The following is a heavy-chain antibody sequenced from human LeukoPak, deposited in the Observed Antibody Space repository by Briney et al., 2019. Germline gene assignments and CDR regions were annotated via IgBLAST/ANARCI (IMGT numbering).Heavy chain of an antibody. V-gene: IGHV1-69*01. CDR2: IIPIFGTA. CDR1: GGTFSSYA. CDR3: ARDYYDSSGPGTYYMDV. D-gene: IGHD3-22*01. Sequence: WSSVKVSCKASGGTFSSYAISWVRQAPGQGFEWMGGIIPIFGTANYAQKFQGRVTITADESTSTAYMELSSLRSEDTAVYYCARDYYDSSGPGTYYMDVWGKGTTVTVSS. J-gene: IGHJ6*03.